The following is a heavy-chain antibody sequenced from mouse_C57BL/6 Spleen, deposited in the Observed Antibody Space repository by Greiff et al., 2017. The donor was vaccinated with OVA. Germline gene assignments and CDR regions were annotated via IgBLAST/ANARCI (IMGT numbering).Heavy chain of an antibody. CDR2: INPNYGTT. J-gene: IGHJ3*01. CDR3: ETGNYWFAY. V-gene: IGHV1-39*01. Sequence: EVQGVESGPELVKPGASVKISCTASGYSFTDYNMNWVQQSNGKSLEWIGVINPNYGTTSSNQKLKGTGTLTVDQSSRTAYMQLNSLTSEDSAVYYCETGNYWFAYWGQGTLVTVSA. CDR1: GYSFTDYN. D-gene: IGHD2-1*01.